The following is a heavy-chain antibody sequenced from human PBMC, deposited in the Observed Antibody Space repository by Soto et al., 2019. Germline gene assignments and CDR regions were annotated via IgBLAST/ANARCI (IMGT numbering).Heavy chain of an antibody. Sequence: EVQLLESGGGLVQPGGSLRLSCAASGFTFSSYGMTWVRQAPGKGLEWVSFSSATGTGTYYADSVKGRFTISRDNAKNTVYLQMTSLRADDTAVYFCAKDRRAGGNYGFYSDFWGQGALVIGSS. V-gene: IGHV3-23*01. D-gene: IGHD1-7*01. J-gene: IGHJ4*02. CDR1: GFTFSSYG. CDR2: SSATGTGT. CDR3: AKDRRAGGNYGFYSDF.